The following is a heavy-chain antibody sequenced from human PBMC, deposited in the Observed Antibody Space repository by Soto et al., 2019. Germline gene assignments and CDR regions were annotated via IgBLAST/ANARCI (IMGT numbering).Heavy chain of an antibody. D-gene: IGHD6-6*01. CDR2: VSYTGSA. CDR3: AREKGQLARQAFYV. V-gene: IGHV4-59*01. J-gene: IGHJ3*01. Sequence: SETLSLTCTVSGGSIISYYWSWIRQPPGKGLEWIAYVSYTGSANYNPSLKGRATMSVDTSKNQFFLNLRSVTAEDTAVYYCAREKGQLARQAFYVWGQGTMVTVSS. CDR1: GGSIISYY.